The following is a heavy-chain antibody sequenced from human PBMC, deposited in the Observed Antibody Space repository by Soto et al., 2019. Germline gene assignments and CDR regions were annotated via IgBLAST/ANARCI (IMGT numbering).Heavy chain of an antibody. D-gene: IGHD1-1*01. CDR2: IYHSWST. CDR1: GGSISSGGYS. Sequence: SETLSLTCAVSGGSISSGGYSLSWIRQPPGKGLEWIGYIYHSWSTYYNPSLKSRVTISVDRSKNQFSLKLSSVTAADTAVYYCARGVPSRNWLEPWGQGTMVTVPS. V-gene: IGHV4-30-2*01. J-gene: IGHJ5*02. CDR3: ARGVPSRNWLEP.